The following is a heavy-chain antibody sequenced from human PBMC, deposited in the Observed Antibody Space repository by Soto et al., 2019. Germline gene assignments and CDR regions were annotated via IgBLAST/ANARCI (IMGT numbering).Heavy chain of an antibody. CDR1: GFTVSSNY. CDR3: ARDPYYDSSGYLASNGMDV. V-gene: IGHV3-53*04. CDR2: IYGDGST. D-gene: IGHD3-22*01. Sequence: EVQLVESGGGLVQPGGSLRLSCAASGFTVSSNYMSWVRQAPGKGLEWVSVIYGDGSTYYADSVKGRFTISRHNSKNTLYLQMNSLRAEDTAVYYCARDPYYDSSGYLASNGMDVWGQGTTVTVSS. J-gene: IGHJ6*02.